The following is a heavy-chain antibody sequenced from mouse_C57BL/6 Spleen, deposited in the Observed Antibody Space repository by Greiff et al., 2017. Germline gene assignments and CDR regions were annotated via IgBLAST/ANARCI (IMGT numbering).Heavy chain of an antibody. CDR1: GYTFTDYY. J-gene: IGHJ2*01. V-gene: IGHV1-75*01. CDR2: IFPGSGST. D-gene: IGHD1-1*01. CDR3: SRGINYYSSSLYYFDY. Sequence: VQLVESGPELVKPGASVKISCKASGYTFTDYYINWVKQRPGQGLEWIGWIFPGSGSTYYNEKFKGKATLTVDKSSSTAYMLLSSLTSEDSAVYFGSRGINYYSSSLYYFDYWGQGTTLTVSS.